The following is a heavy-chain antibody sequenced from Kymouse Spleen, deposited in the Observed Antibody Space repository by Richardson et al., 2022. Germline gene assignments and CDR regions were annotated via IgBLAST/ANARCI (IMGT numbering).Heavy chain of an antibody. Sequence: QVQLVQSGAEVKKPGSSVKVSCKASGGTFSSYAISWVRQAPGQGLEWMGGIIPIFGTANYAQKFQGRVTITTDESTSTAYMELSSLRSEDTAVYYCARSFLEWLSPYYYYGMDVWGQGTTVTVSS. J-gene: IGHJ6*02. V-gene: IGHV1-69*05. CDR1: GGTFSSYA. CDR2: IIPIFGTA. CDR3: ARSFLEWLSPYYYYGMDV. D-gene: IGHD3-3*01.